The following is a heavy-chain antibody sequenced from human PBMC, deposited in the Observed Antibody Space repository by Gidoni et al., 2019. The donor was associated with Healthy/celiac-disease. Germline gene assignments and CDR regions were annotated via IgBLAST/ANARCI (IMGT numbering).Heavy chain of an antibody. J-gene: IGHJ5*02. CDR2: FVPDDGET. V-gene: IGHV1-24*01. D-gene: IGHD6-6*01. CDR3: ATEGRRSAPVNWFDP. Sequence: QVQLVQSGAEVKKPGASVKVAGKVSGYTLTELSMHWVRQAPGKGLGGMGGFVPDDGETIYAQKFQGRVTMTEDTSTDTAYMELSSLRSEDTAVYYCATEGRRSAPVNWFDPWGQGTLVTVSS. CDR1: GYTLTELS.